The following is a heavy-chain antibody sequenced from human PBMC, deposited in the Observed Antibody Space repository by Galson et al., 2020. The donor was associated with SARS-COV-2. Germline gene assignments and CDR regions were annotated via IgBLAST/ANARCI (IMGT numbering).Heavy chain of an antibody. Sequence: SETLSLTCTVSGGSISSYYWSWIRQPPGKGLEWIGYIYYSGSTNYNPSLKSRVTISVDTSKNQFSLKLSSVTAADTAVYYCARHVMGSYLGYWGQGTLVTVSS. CDR1: GGSISSYY. V-gene: IGHV4-59*08. CDR2: IYYSGST. J-gene: IGHJ4*02. D-gene: IGHD2-8*01. CDR3: ARHVMGSYLGY.